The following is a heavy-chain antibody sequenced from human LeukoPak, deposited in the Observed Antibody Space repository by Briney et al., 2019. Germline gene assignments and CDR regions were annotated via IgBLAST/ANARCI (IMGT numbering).Heavy chain of an antibody. D-gene: IGHD4-4*01. J-gene: IGHJ6*02. Sequence: GGSLRLSCAASGFTFSSYAMSWVRQAPGKGLEWVSAISGSGGSTYYADSVKGRFTISRDNSKNTLYLQMNSLRAEDTAVYYCAKSVSRNSRYYYYGMDVWGQGTTVTVSS. CDR2: ISGSGGST. CDR3: AKSVSRNSRYYYYGMDV. V-gene: IGHV3-23*01. CDR1: GFTFSSYA.